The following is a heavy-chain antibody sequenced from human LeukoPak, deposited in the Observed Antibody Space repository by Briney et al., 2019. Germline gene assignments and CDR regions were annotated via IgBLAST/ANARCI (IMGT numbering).Heavy chain of an antibody. V-gene: IGHV3-23*01. CDR3: AKAPDVGVVTTIYYFDY. CDR1: GFTFSSYA. CDR2: ISGSGGST. D-gene: IGHD2-21*02. Sequence: PGRSLRLSCAASGFTFSSYAMSWVRQAPGKGLEWVSAISGSGGSTYYADSVKGRFTISRDNSKNTLYLQMNSLRAEDTAVYYCAKAPDVGVVTTIYYFDYWGQGTLVTVSS. J-gene: IGHJ4*02.